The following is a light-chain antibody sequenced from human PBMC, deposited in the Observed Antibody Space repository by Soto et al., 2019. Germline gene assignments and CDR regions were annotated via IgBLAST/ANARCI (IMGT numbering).Light chain of an antibody. J-gene: IGKJ4*01. CDR1: QTIRNNY. CDR3: RQYHTFPLT. CDR2: DAS. V-gene: IGKV3-20*01. Sequence: EIVLTPSPGTLSLSPGERATLSCRASQTIRNNYLAWYQQKPGQAPRLLIYDASSRATGIPDRFRGGGSGTDFTLTISRLEPDDFATYYCRQYHTFPLTFGGGTKVDIK.